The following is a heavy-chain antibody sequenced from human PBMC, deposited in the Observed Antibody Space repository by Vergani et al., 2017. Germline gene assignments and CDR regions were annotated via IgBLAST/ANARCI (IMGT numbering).Heavy chain of an antibody. J-gene: IGHJ2*01. CDR1: GFTFDDYA. D-gene: IGHD1-26*01. Sequence: VQLVESGGGVVQPGGSLRLSCSASGFTFDDYAMHWVRQAPGKGLYCIGYIYYSGSTYYNPSLKSRVTISVDTSKNQFSLKLSSVTAADTAVYYCARNPSGSYGLLWYFDLWGRGTLVTVSS. CDR3: ARNPSGSYGLLWYFDL. CDR2: IYYSGST. V-gene: IGHV4-30-4*08.